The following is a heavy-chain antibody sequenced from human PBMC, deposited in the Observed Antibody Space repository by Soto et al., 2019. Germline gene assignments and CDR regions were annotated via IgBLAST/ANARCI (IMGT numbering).Heavy chain of an antibody. CDR2: IYSGGST. Sequence: AGGSLRLSCAASGFTVSSNYMSWVRQAPGKGLEWVSVIYSGGSTYYADSVKGRFTISRDNSKNTLYLQMNSLRAEDTAVYYCARLFKQLAHFDYWGQGTLVTVSS. CDR3: ARLFKQLAHFDY. D-gene: IGHD6-13*01. J-gene: IGHJ4*02. CDR1: GFTVSSNY. V-gene: IGHV3-66*04.